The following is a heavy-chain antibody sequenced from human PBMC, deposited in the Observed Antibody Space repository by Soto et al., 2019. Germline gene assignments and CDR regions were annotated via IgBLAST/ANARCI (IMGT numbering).Heavy chain of an antibody. CDR2: ISGSGGST. Sequence: EVQVLESGGGLVQPGGSLRLSCAASGFTFRTYAMSWVRQAPGKGLEWVSTISGSGGSTKYADSVKGRFTVSRDNSMNTVSLQMSSLRAEDTAVYYCAKMRGMQVWEYYLDYWGQGTLVTVSS. D-gene: IGHD3-16*01. V-gene: IGHV3-23*01. J-gene: IGHJ4*02. CDR1: GFTFRTYA. CDR3: AKMRGMQVWEYYLDY.